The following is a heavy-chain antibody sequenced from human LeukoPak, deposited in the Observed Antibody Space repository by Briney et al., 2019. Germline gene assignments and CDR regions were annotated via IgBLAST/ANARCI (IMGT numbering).Heavy chain of an antibody. V-gene: IGHV1-2*02. CDR3: ARDFSNIVVVPAAIPDTYYYYYGMDV. Sequence: GASVKVSCKASGYTFTGYYMHWVQQAPGQGLEWMGWINPNSGGTNYAQKFQGRVTMTRDTSISTAYMELSRLRSDDTAVYYCARDFSNIVVVPAAIPDTYYYYYGMDVWGQGTTVTVSS. J-gene: IGHJ6*02. D-gene: IGHD2-2*02. CDR1: GYTFTGYY. CDR2: INPNSGGT.